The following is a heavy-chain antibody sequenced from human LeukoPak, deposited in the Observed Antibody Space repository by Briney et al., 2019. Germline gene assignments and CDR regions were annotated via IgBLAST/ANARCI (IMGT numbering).Heavy chain of an antibody. CDR3: ASGDYDFWSGFEY. Sequence: GGSLRLSCAASGFNVSSSYMSWVRQAPGKGLEWVSFIYRGGTTYYADSVKGRFTLSRHDSKNTLYLQMSSLRTEDTAVYYCASGDYDFWSGFEYWGQGTLVTVSS. CDR2: IYRGGTT. V-gene: IGHV3-53*04. CDR1: GFNVSSSY. D-gene: IGHD3-3*01. J-gene: IGHJ4*02.